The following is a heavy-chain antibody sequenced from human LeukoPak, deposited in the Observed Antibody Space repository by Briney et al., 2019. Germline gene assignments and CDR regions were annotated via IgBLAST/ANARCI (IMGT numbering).Heavy chain of an antibody. CDR2: INPNSGGT. J-gene: IGHJ6*03. V-gene: IGHV1-2*06. Sequence: GASVKVSCKASGYTFTGYYMHWVRQAPGQGLEWMGRINPNSGGTNYAQKFQGRVTMTRDTSISTAYMELSRLRSEDTAVYYCAREGAVAGTRWGTYYYYYMNVWGKGTTVTVSS. D-gene: IGHD6-19*01. CDR3: AREGAVAGTRWGTYYYYYMNV. CDR1: GYTFTGYY.